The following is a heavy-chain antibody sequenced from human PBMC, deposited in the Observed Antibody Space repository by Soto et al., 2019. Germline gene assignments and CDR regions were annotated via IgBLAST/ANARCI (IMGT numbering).Heavy chain of an antibody. CDR1: GFTFSSYA. Sequence: QVQLVESGGGVVQPGRSLRLSCAASGFTFSSYAMHWVRQAPGKGLEWVAVISYDGSNKYYADSVKGRFTISRDNSKNPLYLQMNSLRAEDTAAYYCARSYYDFWSGPPPPYCFDYWGKGTLVTVSS. J-gene: IGHJ4*02. CDR2: ISYDGSNK. CDR3: ARSYYDFWSGPPPPYCFDY. V-gene: IGHV3-30-3*01. D-gene: IGHD3-3*01.